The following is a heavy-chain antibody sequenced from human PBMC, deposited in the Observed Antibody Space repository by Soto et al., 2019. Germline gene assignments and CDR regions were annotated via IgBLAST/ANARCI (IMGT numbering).Heavy chain of an antibody. CDR3: ARVGGDYALKDNWFDP. CDR1: GYTFTSYY. CDR2: INPSGGST. J-gene: IGHJ5*02. Sequence: ASVKVSCKASGYTFTSYYMHWVRQAPGQGLEWMGIINPSGGSTSYAQKFQGRVTMTRDTSTSTVYMELSSLRSEDTAVYYCARVGGDYALKDNWFDPWGQGTLVTVS. D-gene: IGHD4-17*01. V-gene: IGHV1-46*01.